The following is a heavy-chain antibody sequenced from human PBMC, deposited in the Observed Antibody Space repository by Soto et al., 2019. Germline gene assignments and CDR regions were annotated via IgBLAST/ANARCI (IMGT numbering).Heavy chain of an antibody. J-gene: IGHJ6*02. CDR1: GGSIRGGLYY. V-gene: IGHV4-39*01. CDR2: VYDAGST. D-gene: IGHD1-26*01. Sequence: QLQLQESGPRLVKPSETLSLTCTVSGGSIRGGLYYWSWIRQSPGKGLEWIGGVYDAGSTYDNPSLKSRVTMSVDTSRNQVSLKLSSVTAADTAVYYCAKTSRIVVSGGGMDVWGQGITVIVSS. CDR3: AKTSRIVVSGGGMDV.